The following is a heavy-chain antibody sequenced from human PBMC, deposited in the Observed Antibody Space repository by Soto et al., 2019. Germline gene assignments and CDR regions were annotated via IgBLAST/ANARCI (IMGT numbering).Heavy chain of an antibody. Sequence: QVQLVQSGAEVKKPGASVKVYCKASGYTFTTYDISWVRQAPEQGLEWMGRISTYNGNTNYPQSLQGRLTMTTDTSTTTAYMELRNLRSDDTAVYYCARDPYHVLMVNAPNLYGMDVWGQGTTVTVSS. CDR3: ARDPYHVLMVNAPNLYGMDV. J-gene: IGHJ6*02. CDR1: GYTFTTYD. V-gene: IGHV1-18*01. D-gene: IGHD2-8*01. CDR2: ISTYNGNT.